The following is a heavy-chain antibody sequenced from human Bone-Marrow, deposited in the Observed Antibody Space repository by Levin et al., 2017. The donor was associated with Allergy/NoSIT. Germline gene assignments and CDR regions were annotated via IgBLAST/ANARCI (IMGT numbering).Heavy chain of an antibody. V-gene: IGHV5-51*01. CDR3: ARLTTGTTVENYSFYYMDV. J-gene: IGHJ6*03. CDR2: FYPGDSDT. D-gene: IGHD1-7*01. CDR1: GYTFTNYW. Sequence: GGSLRLSCKGSGYTFTNYWIGWVRQMPGKGLEWMGSFYPGDSDTRYSPSFRGQVTISADKSLMTAYLQWSSLKASDTAIYYCARLTTGTTVENYSFYYMDVWGKGTTVTVSS.